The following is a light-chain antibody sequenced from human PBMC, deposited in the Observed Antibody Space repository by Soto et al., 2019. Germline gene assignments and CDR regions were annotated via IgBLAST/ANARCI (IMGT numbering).Light chain of an antibody. CDR3: QQYMSSVT. Sequence: EIVLTQSPGSLSLSPRERATLSCRASQTVDSTFFAWYHKKPGQAPRLLIYGASKRATDIPDRFSGSGSGTDFTLTISRLEPEDFAVYYCQQYMSSVTFGQGTKVEIK. J-gene: IGKJ1*01. CDR1: QTVDSTF. CDR2: GAS. V-gene: IGKV3-20*01.